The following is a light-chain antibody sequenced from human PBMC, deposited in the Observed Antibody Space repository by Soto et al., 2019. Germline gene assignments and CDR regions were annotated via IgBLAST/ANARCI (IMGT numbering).Light chain of an antibody. CDR1: SSDVGGYNY. J-gene: IGLJ1*01. CDR2: DVS. CDR3: SSYTSSSTLV. Sequence: QAVLTQPASVTGSPVQSRTISCTGTSSDVGGYNYVSWYQQHPGKAPKLMIYDVSNRPSGVSNRFSGSKSGNTASLTISGLQAEDEADYYCSSYTSSSTLVFGTGTKVTVL. V-gene: IGLV2-14*01.